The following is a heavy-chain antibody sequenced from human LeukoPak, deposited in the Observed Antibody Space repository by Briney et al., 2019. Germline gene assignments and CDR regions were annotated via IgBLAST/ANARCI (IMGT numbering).Heavy chain of an antibody. J-gene: IGHJ4*02. V-gene: IGHV3-23*01. CDR3: AKGEGYCGGGTCYRYFDS. Sequence: GGSLRLSCAASGFTFSSYPMTWVRQAPGKGLEWVSIISTDSTYTFYAHSVKGRFTISRNNSKDTLYLQMSSLRVEDTAVYFCAKGEGYCGGGTCYRYFDSWGQGSLVTVSS. CDR2: ISTDSTYT. D-gene: IGHD2-15*01. CDR1: GFTFSSYP.